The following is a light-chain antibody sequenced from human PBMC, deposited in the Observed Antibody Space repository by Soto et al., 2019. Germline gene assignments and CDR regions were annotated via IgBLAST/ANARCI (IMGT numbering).Light chain of an antibody. J-gene: IGKJ1*01. CDR1: QNIGNY. CDR3: QQSYNSPTWT. Sequence: DIQMTQSPSSLSASVGDRVTITCRASQNIGNYLDWYQQKPGKAPKILIYAVSSLQTGVPSRFSGSGSGTDFTLTISSLQPEDFATFYCQQSYNSPTWTFGQGTKVEIK. V-gene: IGKV1-39*01. CDR2: AVS.